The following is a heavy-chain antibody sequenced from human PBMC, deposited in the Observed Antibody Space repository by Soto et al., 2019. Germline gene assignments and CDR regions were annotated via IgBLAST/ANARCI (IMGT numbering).Heavy chain of an antibody. CDR2: IYYSGST. Sequence: PSETLSLTCTVSGGSISSYYWSWIRQPPGKGLEWIGYIYYSGSTNYNPSLKSRVIISVDTSKNQFSLKLSSVTAADTAVYYCAKTYYKDSRVYSSSDNGGKETRVTVPS. D-gene: IGHD3-22*01. V-gene: IGHV4-59*08. CDR1: GGSISSYY. CDR3: AKTYYKDSRVYSSSDN. J-gene: IGHJ4*02.